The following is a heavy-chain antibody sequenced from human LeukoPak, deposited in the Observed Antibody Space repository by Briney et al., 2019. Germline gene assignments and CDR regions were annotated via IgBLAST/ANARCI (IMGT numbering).Heavy chain of an antibody. Sequence: PSETLSLTCTVSGGSISSSSCYWGWIRQPPGKGLEWIGSIYYSGSTYYNPSLKSRVTISVDTSKNQFSLKLSSVTAADTAVYYCARVPYYYDSSGMYWGQGTLVTVSS. CDR2: IYYSGST. CDR1: GGSISSSSCY. J-gene: IGHJ4*02. CDR3: ARVPYYYDSSGMY. D-gene: IGHD3-22*01. V-gene: IGHV4-39*07.